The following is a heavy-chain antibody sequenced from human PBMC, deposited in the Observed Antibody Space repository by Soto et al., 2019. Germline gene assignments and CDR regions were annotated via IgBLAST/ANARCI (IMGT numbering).Heavy chain of an antibody. V-gene: IGHV3-15*01. J-gene: IGHJ4*02. CDR1: GFTSSNAW. CDR3: TTDIWTSKATDY. CDR2: IKTKTEGGTT. Sequence: LGGSLRLSCTASGFTSSNAWMNWVRQAPGKGLEWVGRIKTKTEGGTTDYAASVKGRFTISRDDSKNTLYLQVNSLKIEDTAVYYCTTDIWTSKATDYWGQGTLVTVSS. D-gene: IGHD1-1*01.